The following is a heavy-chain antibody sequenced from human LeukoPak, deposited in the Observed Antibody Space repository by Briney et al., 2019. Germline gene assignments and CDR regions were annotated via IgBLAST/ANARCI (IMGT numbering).Heavy chain of an antibody. V-gene: IGHV3-23*01. CDR2: ISGSGGST. D-gene: IGHD2-2*01. CDR1: GFTFSSYG. Sequence: GGSLRLSCAASGFTFSSYGMSWVRQAPGKGLEWVSAISGSGGSTYYADSVKGRFTISRDNSKNTLYLQMNSLRAEDTAVYYCAKEVIVVVPAANYFDYWGPGTLVTVSS. J-gene: IGHJ4*02. CDR3: AKEVIVVVPAANYFDY.